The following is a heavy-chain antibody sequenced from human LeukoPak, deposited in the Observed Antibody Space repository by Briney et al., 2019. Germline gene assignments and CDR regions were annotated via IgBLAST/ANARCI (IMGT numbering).Heavy chain of an antibody. Sequence: SETLSLTCAVYGGSFSGYYWSWIRQPPGKGLEWIGEINHSGSTNYNPSLKSRVTISVDTPKNQFSLKLSSVTAADTAVYYCARANGDYTLDAFDIWGQGTMVTVSS. CDR3: ARANGDYTLDAFDI. V-gene: IGHV4-34*01. CDR1: GGSFSGYY. CDR2: INHSGST. J-gene: IGHJ3*02. D-gene: IGHD4-17*01.